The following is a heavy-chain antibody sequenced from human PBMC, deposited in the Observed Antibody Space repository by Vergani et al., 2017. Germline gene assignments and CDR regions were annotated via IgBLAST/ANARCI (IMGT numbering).Heavy chain of an antibody. V-gene: IGHV1-18*01. D-gene: IGHD3-10*01. Sequence: QVQLVQSGAEVKKPGASVKVSCKASGYTFTSYGISWVRQVPGQGLEWMGLISAYNGNTNYAQKLQGRVTMTTDTSTSTAYMELRSLRSDDTAVYYCARAGRSYYYGSGSYYNAEYYYGMDVWGQGTTVTVSS. J-gene: IGHJ6*02. CDR3: ARAGRSYYYGSGSYYNAEYYYGMDV. CDR1: GYTFTSYG. CDR2: ISAYNGNT.